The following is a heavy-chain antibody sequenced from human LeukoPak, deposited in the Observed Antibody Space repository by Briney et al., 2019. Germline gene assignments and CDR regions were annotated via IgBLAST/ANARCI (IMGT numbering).Heavy chain of an antibody. V-gene: IGHV4-61*02. D-gene: IGHD6-19*01. CDR3: ARVGSGWGNFDS. J-gene: IGHJ4*02. CDR2: IYTSGST. CDR1: GDSISSGSYY. Sequence: SQTLSLTCTVSGDSISSGSYYWSWIRQPAGKGLEWIGRIYTSGSTNYNPSLKSRATISIDASKNQFSLKLSSVTAADTAVYYCARVGSGWGNFDSWGRGTLVTVSS.